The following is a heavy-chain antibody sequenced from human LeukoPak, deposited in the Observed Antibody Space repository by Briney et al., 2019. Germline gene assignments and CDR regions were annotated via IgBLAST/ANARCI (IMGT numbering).Heavy chain of an antibody. J-gene: IGHJ6*03. CDR2: ISAYNGNT. Sequence: ASVKVSCKASGYTFSGYYIHWVRQAPGQGPEWMGWISAYNGNTNYAQKLQGRVTMTTDTSTSTAYMELRSLRSDDTAVYYCARDRTGITGTAIYYYYYMDVWGKGTTVTVSS. CDR3: ARDRTGITGTAIYYYYYMDV. CDR1: GYTFSGYY. D-gene: IGHD1/OR15-1a*01. V-gene: IGHV1-18*04.